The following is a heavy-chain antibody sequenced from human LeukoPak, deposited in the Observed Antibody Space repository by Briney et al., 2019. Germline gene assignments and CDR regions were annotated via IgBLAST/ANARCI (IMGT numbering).Heavy chain of an antibody. CDR3: ARTETAMVSFDY. Sequence: QPGRCLRLSCAASGFTFSSYGMHWVRQAPGKGLEWVAVIWYDGSNKYYADSVKGRFTISRDNSKNTLYLQMNSLRAEDTAVYYCARTETAMVSFDYWGQGTLVTVSS. J-gene: IGHJ4*02. D-gene: IGHD5-18*01. V-gene: IGHV3-33*01. CDR2: IWYDGSNK. CDR1: GFTFSSYG.